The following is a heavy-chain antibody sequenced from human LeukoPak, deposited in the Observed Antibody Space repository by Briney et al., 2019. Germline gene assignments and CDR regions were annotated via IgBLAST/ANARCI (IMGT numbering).Heavy chain of an antibody. J-gene: IGHJ4*02. CDR3: AREPDYGDFIPFGY. Sequence: GGSLRLSCAASGFTFSSYWMHWVRQAPGKGLVWVSRINSDGSSTSYADSVKGRFTISRDNAKNTLYLQMNSLRAEDTAVYYCAREPDYGDFIPFGYWGQGTLVTVSS. V-gene: IGHV3-74*01. CDR2: INSDGSST. D-gene: IGHD4-17*01. CDR1: GFTFSSYW.